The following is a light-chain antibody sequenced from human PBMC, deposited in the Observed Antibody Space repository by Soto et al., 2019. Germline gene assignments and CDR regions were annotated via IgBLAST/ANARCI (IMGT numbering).Light chain of an antibody. J-gene: IGKJ1*01. CDR3: QQYNSYPWWT. CDR2: KAS. V-gene: IGKV1-5*03. Sequence: DIQMTQSPSTLSASVGDRVTITCWASQSISSWLAWYQQKPGKAPKLLIYKASSLESGVPSRFSGSGSGTEFTLTISSLQPDDFATYYCQQYNSYPWWTFGQGTKVEIK. CDR1: QSISSW.